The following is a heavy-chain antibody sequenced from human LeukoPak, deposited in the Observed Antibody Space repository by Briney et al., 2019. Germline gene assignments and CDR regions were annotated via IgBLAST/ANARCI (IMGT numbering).Heavy chain of an antibody. J-gene: IGHJ4*02. V-gene: IGHV3-33*01. CDR1: GFTFSSYG. D-gene: IGHD5-24*01. CDR2: IWYDGSNK. CDR3: ERDRGDGYNRFDY. Sequence: PGRSLRLSCAASGFTFSSYGMHWVRQAPGKGLEWVEVIWYDGSNKYYADSVKGRFTISRDNSKNTLCLQMNSLRAEDTAVYYCERDRGDGYNRFDYWGQGTLVTVSS.